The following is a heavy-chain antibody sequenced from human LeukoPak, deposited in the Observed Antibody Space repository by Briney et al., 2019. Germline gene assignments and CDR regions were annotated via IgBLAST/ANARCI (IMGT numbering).Heavy chain of an antibody. CDR3: ARASTRDGYRYFDS. D-gene: IGHD5-24*01. CDR1: GFTFSNYW. V-gene: IGHV3-7*04. Sequence: GGSLRLSCAASGFTFSNYWMRWVRQAREKGLEWVAGIKQDGSQKYYVDSVKGRFTVSRDNAQNSLYLQMNSLRTEDTAVYYCARASTRDGYRYFDSWGQGTLVTVSS. CDR2: IKQDGSQK. J-gene: IGHJ4*02.